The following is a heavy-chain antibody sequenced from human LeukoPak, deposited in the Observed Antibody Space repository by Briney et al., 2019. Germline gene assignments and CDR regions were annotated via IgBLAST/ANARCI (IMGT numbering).Heavy chain of an antibody. CDR2: INTNGDSA. CDR1: GFKFSSYW. Sequence: GGCLRLSCPVSGFKFSSYWMNWVRQVPGKGLIWVAHINTNGDSANYADSVKGRFTISRDNAKSTLSLQMNSLRAEDTAIYYCVRDNAYTFDYWGQGTLVTVSS. CDR3: VRDNAYTFDY. J-gene: IGHJ4*01. V-gene: IGHV3-74*01. D-gene: IGHD5-24*01.